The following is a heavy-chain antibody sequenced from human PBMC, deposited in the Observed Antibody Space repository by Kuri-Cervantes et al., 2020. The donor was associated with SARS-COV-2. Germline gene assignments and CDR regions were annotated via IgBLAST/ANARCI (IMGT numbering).Heavy chain of an antibody. V-gene: IGHV3-30-3*01. D-gene: IGHD6-13*01. CDR3: ARELGSWPFDY. J-gene: IGHJ4*02. Sequence: GGSLRLCCAASGFTFSSYAMHWVRRAPGKGLEWVAVISYDGSNKYYADSVKGRFTISRDNSKNTLYLQMNSLRAEDTAVYYCARELGSWPFDYWGQGTLVTVSS. CDR1: GFTFSSYA. CDR2: ISYDGSNK.